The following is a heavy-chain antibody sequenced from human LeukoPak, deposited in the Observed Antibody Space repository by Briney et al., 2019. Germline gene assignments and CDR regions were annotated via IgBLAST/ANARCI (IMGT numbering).Heavy chain of an antibody. CDR3: ASAGLSHEVPGSYGMDV. D-gene: IGHD2-2*01. CDR2: IIPILGIA. Sequence: SVKVSCKLSEGTFGSYAIGWFRQAPGQGLGWMGRIIPILGIANYAQKFQGRVTITADKSTSTAYMELSSLRSEDTAVYYCASAGLSHEVPGSYGMDVWGQGTTVTVSS. V-gene: IGHV1-69*04. CDR1: EGTFGSYA. J-gene: IGHJ6*02.